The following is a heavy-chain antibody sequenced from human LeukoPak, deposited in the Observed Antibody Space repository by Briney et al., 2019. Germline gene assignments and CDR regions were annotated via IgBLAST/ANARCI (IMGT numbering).Heavy chain of an antibody. D-gene: IGHD2-15*01. CDR2: ITWNSGRI. J-gene: IGHJ4*02. CDR3: AKVLLPRAITPLDD. Sequence: GGSLRLSCAASGFTFEEHAMHWVRQAPGKGLEWVSSITWNSGRIAYADSVKGRFTISRDSAKNSLYLQMNSLRVEDTAFYYCAKVLLPRAITPLDDWGQGVLVTVSS. V-gene: IGHV3-9*01. CDR1: GFTFEEHA.